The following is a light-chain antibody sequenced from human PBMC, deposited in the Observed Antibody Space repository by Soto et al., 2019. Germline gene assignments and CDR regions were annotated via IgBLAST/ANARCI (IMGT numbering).Light chain of an antibody. Sequence: TQSPSSFSAPPGERATLSCRASHTISSSYLAWYQQKPGQAPRLLMYGISRRATGIPDRFSGSGSGTDFTLTITRLEPEDFAVYYCQQYVTSSPRTLGQGTKVDIK. CDR2: GIS. CDR3: QQYVTSSPRT. CDR1: HTISSSY. V-gene: IGKV3-20*01. J-gene: IGKJ1*01.